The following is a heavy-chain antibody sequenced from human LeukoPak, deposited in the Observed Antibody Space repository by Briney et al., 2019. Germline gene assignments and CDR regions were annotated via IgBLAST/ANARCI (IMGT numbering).Heavy chain of an antibody. CDR2: VSGNGLKT. CDR3: AKIVVPAAYYFYGMDV. V-gene: IGHV3-23*01. D-gene: IGHD2-2*01. J-gene: IGHJ6*02. CDR1: AFTFSNYW. Sequence: GGSLRLSCTASAFTFSNYWMSWVRQAPGKGLEWVSGVSGNGLKTFYADSVRGRFTISRDNSKKTVDLQMNNLRVEDSAIFYCAKIVVPAAYYFYGMDVWGPGTTVTVSS.